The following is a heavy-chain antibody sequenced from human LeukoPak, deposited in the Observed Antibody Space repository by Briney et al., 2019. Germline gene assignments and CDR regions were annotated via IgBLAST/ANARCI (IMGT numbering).Heavy chain of an antibody. V-gene: IGHV4-59*12. CDR1: GGSFSTYY. Sequence: SETLSLTCTVSGGSFSTYYWSWIRQPPGKGLEWIGSIYHSGSSHYNPSLKSRVTISVDTSKNQFSLKLSSVTAADTAVYYCARVDTAMTFDYWGQGTLVTVSS. J-gene: IGHJ4*02. CDR3: ARVDTAMTFDY. CDR2: IYHSGSS. D-gene: IGHD5-18*01.